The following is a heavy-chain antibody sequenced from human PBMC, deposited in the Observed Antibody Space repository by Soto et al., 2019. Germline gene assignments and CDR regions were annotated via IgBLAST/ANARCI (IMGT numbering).Heavy chain of an antibody. V-gene: IGHV4-30-2*01. Sequence: SETLSLTCAVSGGSISSGGYSWSWVRQPPGKGLEWIGYIYHSGSIYYNPSLKSRVTISVDRSKNQFSLKLSSVTAADTAVYYCARSQTTVTSYAYWGQGTLVTVSS. J-gene: IGHJ4*02. D-gene: IGHD4-17*01. CDR3: ARSQTTVTSYAY. CDR1: GGSISSGGYS. CDR2: IYHSGSI.